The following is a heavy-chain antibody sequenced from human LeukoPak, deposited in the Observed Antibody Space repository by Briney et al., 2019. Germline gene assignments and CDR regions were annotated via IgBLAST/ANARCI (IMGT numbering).Heavy chain of an antibody. V-gene: IGHV3-23*01. Sequence: GGSLRLSCAASGFTFSSSAMSWVRQAPGKGLEWVSAISNNGGYTYYADSVQGRFTISRDNSKNTLFLQMNSLRAEDTAVYYCAREDSPGAFDIWGQGTMVTVSS. CDR2: ISNNGGYT. D-gene: IGHD2-15*01. CDR1: GFTFSSSA. CDR3: AREDSPGAFDI. J-gene: IGHJ3*02.